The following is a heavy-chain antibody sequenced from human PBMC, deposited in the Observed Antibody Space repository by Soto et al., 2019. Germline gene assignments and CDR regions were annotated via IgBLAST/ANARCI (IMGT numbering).Heavy chain of an antibody. Sequence: PGESLKISCKGSGYSFTSYWIGWVRQMPGKGLEWMGIIYPGDSGTRYSPSFQGQVTISADKSISTAYLQWSSLKASDTAMYYCARQWYCSSTSCYTSGYFDYWGQGTLVTVSS. CDR3: ARQWYCSSTSCYTSGYFDY. V-gene: IGHV5-51*01. CDR1: GYSFTSYW. J-gene: IGHJ4*02. CDR2: IYPGDSGT. D-gene: IGHD2-2*02.